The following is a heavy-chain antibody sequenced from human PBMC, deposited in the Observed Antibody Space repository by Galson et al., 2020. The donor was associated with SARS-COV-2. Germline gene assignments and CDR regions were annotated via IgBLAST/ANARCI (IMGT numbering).Heavy chain of an antibody. V-gene: IGHV1-69*13. J-gene: IGHJ4*02. CDR1: GGTFSSYA. CDR3: ARDPGDYYGSGSYYMN. D-gene: IGHD3-10*01. Sequence: SVKVSCKASGGTFSSYAISWVRQAPGQGLEWMGGIIPIFGTANYAQKFQGRVTITADESTSTAYMELSSLRSEDTAEYYCARDPGDYYGSGSYYMNGGQGTLVTVSS. CDR2: IIPIFGTA.